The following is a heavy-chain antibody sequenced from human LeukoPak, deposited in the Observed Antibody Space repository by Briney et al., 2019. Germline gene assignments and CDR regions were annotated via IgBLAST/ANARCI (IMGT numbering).Heavy chain of an antibody. V-gene: IGHV4-39*01. CDR2: IYYSGST. D-gene: IGHD6-25*01. CDR3: ARGGASSEWFDP. CDR1: GGSISSSSYY. J-gene: IGHJ5*02. Sequence: PSETLSLTCTVSGGSISSSSYYWGWIRQPPGKGLEWIGSIYYSGSTYYNPSLKSRVTISVDTSKNQFSLKLSSVTAADTAVYYCARGGASSEWFDPWGQGTLVTVAS.